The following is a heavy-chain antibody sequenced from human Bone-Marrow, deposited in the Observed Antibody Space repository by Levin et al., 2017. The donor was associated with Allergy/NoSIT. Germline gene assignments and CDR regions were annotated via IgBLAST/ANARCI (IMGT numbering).Heavy chain of an antibody. J-gene: IGHJ4*02. CDR1: GGTFSSYA. V-gene: IGHV1-69*13. CDR2: IIPIFGTA. Sequence: SVKVSCKASGGTFSSYAISWVRQAPGQGLEWMGGIIPIFGTANYAQKFQGRVTITADESTSTAYMELSSLRSEDTAVYYCARLSGYAFRSFDYWGQGTLVTVSS. CDR3: ARLSGYAFRSFDY. D-gene: IGHD5-12*01.